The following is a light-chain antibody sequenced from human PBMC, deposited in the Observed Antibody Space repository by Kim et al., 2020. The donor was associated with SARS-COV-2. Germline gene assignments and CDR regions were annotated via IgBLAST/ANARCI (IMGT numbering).Light chain of an antibody. CDR1: ISNIGAGYD. J-gene: IGLJ1*01. Sequence: QRVTISCTGSISNIGAGYDVHWYQQLPATAPKLLIYGNSNRPSGVPDRFSGSKSDTSVSLAITGLQAEDEADYYCQSYDNSLSGYVFGSGTKVTVL. V-gene: IGLV1-40*01. CDR2: GNS. CDR3: QSYDNSLSGYV.